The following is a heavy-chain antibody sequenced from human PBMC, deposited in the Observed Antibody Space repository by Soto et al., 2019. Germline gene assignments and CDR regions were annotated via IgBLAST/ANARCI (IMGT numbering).Heavy chain of an antibody. V-gene: IGHV4-59*01. CDR3: ARGEEDSGYDRYYYYYYGMDV. CDR1: GGSISSYY. D-gene: IGHD5-12*01. Sequence: QVQLQESGPGLVKPSETLSLTCTVSGGSISSYYWSWIRQPPGKGLEWIGYIYYSGSTNYNPSLNSRVTISVDTSKNQFSLKLSSVTAADTAVYYCARGEEDSGYDRYYYYYYGMDVWGQGTTVTVSS. CDR2: IYYSGST. J-gene: IGHJ6*02.